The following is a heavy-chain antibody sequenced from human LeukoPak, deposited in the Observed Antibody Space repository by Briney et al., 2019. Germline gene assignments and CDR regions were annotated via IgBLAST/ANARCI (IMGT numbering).Heavy chain of an antibody. CDR2: IYSGGRT. CDR1: GFTVYSNF. Sequence: GGSLRLSCAASGFTVYSNFMSWVRQAPGKGLEWVSVIYSGGRTYYADSVKGGFTISRDNYKNRLYLQMDSLRAEDTAVYYCARDESPIFEGDGMDVWGPGTTVTVSS. V-gene: IGHV3-66*01. CDR3: ARDESPIFEGDGMDV. D-gene: IGHD1-26*01. J-gene: IGHJ6*02.